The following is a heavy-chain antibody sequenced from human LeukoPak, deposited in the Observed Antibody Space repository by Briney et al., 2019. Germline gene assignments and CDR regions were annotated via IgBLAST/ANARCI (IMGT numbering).Heavy chain of an antibody. CDR1: GGSITSYY. D-gene: IGHD6-6*01. CDR2: IYTSGTT. Sequence: SETLSFTCTVSGGSITSYYWSWIRQPPGKGLEWIGYIYTSGTTKYNPSLKSRVTMSVDTSKNQFSLKLNSMTAADTAVYYCARLNDYSSSFDPWGQGTLVTVSS. V-gene: IGHV4-4*09. CDR3: ARLNDYSSSFDP. J-gene: IGHJ5*02.